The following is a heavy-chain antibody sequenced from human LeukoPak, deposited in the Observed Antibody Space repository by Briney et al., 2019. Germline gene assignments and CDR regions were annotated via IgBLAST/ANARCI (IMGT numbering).Heavy chain of an antibody. CDR3: PRRDGYSQFGY. D-gene: IGHD5-24*01. CDR2: INHSGST. CDR1: GGSFSGYY. Sequence: SETLSLTCAVYGGSFSGYYWSWIRQPPGKGLEWIGEINHSGSTNYNPSLKSRVTISVDTSKNQFSLKVSSVTAADTAVYYCPRRDGYSQFGYWGQGTLVTVSS. J-gene: IGHJ4*02. V-gene: IGHV4-34*01.